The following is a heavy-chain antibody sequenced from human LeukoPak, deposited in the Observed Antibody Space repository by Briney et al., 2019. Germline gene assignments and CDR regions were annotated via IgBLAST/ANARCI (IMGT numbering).Heavy chain of an antibody. CDR3: APRAGF. V-gene: IGHV3-21*01. J-gene: IGHJ4*02. Sequence: GGSLRLSCAASRFTFSSYSMNWVRQAPGKGLEWVSFISGSSDYIYYADSVKGRFTISRDNAKNSLYLQMNSLRAEDTAVYYCAPRAGFWGQGTLVTVSS. CDR1: RFTFSSYS. D-gene: IGHD3-10*01. CDR2: ISGSSDYI.